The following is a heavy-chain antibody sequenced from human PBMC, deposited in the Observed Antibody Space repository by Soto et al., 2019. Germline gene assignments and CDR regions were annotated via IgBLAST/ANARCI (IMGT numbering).Heavy chain of an antibody. CDR2: IYYSGST. J-gene: IGHJ4*02. Sequence: SETLSLTCTVSGGSISSSSYYWGWIRQPPGKGLEWIGSIYYSGSTYYNPSLKSRVTISVDTSKNQFSLKLSSVTAADTAVYYCARPAPGRYSSGWYPAGYFDYWGQGTLVTVSS. V-gene: IGHV4-39*01. D-gene: IGHD6-19*01. CDR3: ARPAPGRYSSGWYPAGYFDY. CDR1: GGSISSSSYY.